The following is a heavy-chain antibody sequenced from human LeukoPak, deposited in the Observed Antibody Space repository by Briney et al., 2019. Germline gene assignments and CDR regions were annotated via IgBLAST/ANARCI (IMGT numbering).Heavy chain of an antibody. Sequence: SETLSLTCAVSGGSISSSNWWSWIRQPPGKGLEWIGEIYHSGSTNYNPSLKSRVTISVDKSKNQFSLKLSSVTAADTAVYYCARDLAPSSSGLDYRGQGTLVTVSS. CDR3: ARDLAPSSSGLDY. J-gene: IGHJ4*02. V-gene: IGHV4-4*02. CDR2: IYHSGST. CDR1: GGSISSSNW. D-gene: IGHD6-13*01.